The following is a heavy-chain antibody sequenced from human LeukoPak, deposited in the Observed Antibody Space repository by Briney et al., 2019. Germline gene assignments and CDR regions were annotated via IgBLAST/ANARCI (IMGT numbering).Heavy chain of an antibody. Sequence: GESLKISCKGSGYSFTSYWIGWVRQMPGKGLEWMGRIDPSDSYTNYSPSFQGHVTISADKSISTAYLQWSSLKASDTAMYYCARHSIAVAAFNWFDPWGQGTLVTASS. CDR1: GYSFTSYW. CDR2: IDPSDSYT. CDR3: ARHSIAVAAFNWFDP. D-gene: IGHD6-19*01. V-gene: IGHV5-10-1*01. J-gene: IGHJ5*02.